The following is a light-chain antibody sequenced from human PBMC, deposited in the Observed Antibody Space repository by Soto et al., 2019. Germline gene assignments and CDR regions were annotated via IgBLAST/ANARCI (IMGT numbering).Light chain of an antibody. CDR3: QQYNNWPPNT. CDR2: GAS. CDR1: QSVNSK. J-gene: IGKJ1*01. V-gene: IGKV3-15*01. Sequence: EIVMTHSPSTLSVSPGETATLSCRASQSVNSKLAWYQQKSGQAPRLLIYGASTRATGIPARFSGSGSGTEFTLTISSLQSEDFAVYYCQQYNNWPPNTFGQGTKVDI.